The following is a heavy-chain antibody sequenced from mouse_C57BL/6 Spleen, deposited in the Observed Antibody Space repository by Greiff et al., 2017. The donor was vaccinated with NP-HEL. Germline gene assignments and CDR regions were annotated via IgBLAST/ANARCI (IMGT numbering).Heavy chain of an antibody. CDR2: ISSGGSYT. CDR1: GFTFSSYG. Sequence: EVKLVESGGDLVKPGGSLKLSCAASGFTFSSYGMSWVRQTPDKRLEWVATISSGGSYTYYPDSVKGRFTISRDNAKNTLYLQMSSLKSEDTAMYYCARHLYYNGSSVYFDYWGQGTTLTVSS. J-gene: IGHJ2*01. V-gene: IGHV5-6*02. CDR3: ARHLYYNGSSVYFDY. D-gene: IGHD1-1*01.